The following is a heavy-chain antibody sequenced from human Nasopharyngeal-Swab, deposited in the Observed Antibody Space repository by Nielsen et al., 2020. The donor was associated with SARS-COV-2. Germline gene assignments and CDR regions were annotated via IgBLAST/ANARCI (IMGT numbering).Heavy chain of an antibody. Sequence: GESLKISCAASGFTFCNYSMNWVRQAPGKGLEWVSSISSSTSYIYYADSVKGRFTISRDNAKNSLYLQMNSLGAEDTAGYYCARDGFGESPYYYYGMDVWGQGTTVTVSS. CDR2: ISSSTSYI. J-gene: IGHJ6*02. D-gene: IGHD3-10*01. V-gene: IGHV3-21*01. CDR1: GFTFCNYS. CDR3: ARDGFGESPYYYYGMDV.